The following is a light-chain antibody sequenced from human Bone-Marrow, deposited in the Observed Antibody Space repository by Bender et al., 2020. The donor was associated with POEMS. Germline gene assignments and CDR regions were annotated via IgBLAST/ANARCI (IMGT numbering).Light chain of an antibody. CDR3: AAWDADLSGRV. CDR1: NSNIGTNA. Sequence: QSVLTQPPSASGTPGQRVTISCSGSNSNIGTNAVNWYQQFPGTAPKLLIYSDNQRPSGVPDRFYACKSGTSASLAISGLQSEDEAYYYCAAWDADLSGRVFGGGTKLTVL. CDR2: SDN. V-gene: IGLV1-44*01. J-gene: IGLJ3*02.